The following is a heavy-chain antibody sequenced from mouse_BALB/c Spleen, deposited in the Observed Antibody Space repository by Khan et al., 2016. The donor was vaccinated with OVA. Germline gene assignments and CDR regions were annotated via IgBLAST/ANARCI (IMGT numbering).Heavy chain of an antibody. Sequence: IQLVQSGPELMKPGASVKISCKASGYSFSTYYIHWVTRSHGKTLEWIGYIDPFNGGATYNQKFKGKATLTVDKSSSTAYMHLTSLTSEDSAVYYCARLGSTSWFAYWGQGTLVTVSA. CDR1: GYSFSTYY. CDR2: IDPFNGGA. J-gene: IGHJ3*01. V-gene: IGHV1S135*01. CDR3: ARLGSTSWFAY. D-gene: IGHD1-1*01.